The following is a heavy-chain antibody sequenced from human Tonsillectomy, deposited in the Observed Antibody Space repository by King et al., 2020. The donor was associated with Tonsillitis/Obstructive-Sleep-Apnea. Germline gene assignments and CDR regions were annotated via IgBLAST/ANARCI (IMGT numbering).Heavy chain of an antibody. D-gene: IGHD1-26*01. J-gene: IGHJ5*01. Sequence: QLQESGPGLVKPSETLSLTCTVSGGSISSYYWSWIRQPPGKGLEWIGYSYYSGSTNYNPSLKSRVTISVDTSKNQFSLKLSSVTAAATAVYYCARVGATRGWFDSWGQGTLVTVSS. CDR3: ARVGATRGWFDS. CDR1: GGSISSYY. V-gene: IGHV4-59*01. CDR2: SYYSGST.